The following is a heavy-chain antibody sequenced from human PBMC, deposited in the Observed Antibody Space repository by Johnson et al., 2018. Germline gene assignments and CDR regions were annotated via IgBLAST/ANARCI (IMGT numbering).Heavy chain of an antibody. CDR1: DGSISSGSYY. CDR2: IYTSGSP. CDR3: ARDLIASHHYDSSGYRYYYMDV. J-gene: IGHJ6*03. V-gene: IGHV4-61*02. D-gene: IGHD3-22*01. Sequence: QVQLRESGPGLVKPSQPLALICTVSDGSISSGSYYWSWIRQPAGKGLEWIGRIYTSGSPNYNPSLKRRVPISVDTSKNQFSLKLSSVTAADTAVYYSARDLIASHHYDSSGYRYYYMDVWGKGTTVTVSS.